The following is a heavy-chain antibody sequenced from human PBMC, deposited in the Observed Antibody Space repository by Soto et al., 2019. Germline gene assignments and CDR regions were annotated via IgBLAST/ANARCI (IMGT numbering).Heavy chain of an antibody. CDR2: IKQDGSEK. V-gene: IGHV3-7*05. CDR3: ARDLDSYGYTPKFDY. Sequence: GGSLRLSCAASGFTFSSYWMSWVRQAPGKGLEWVANIKQDGSEKYYVDSVKGRFTISRDNAKNSLYLQMNSLRAEDTAVYYCARDLDSYGYTPKFDYWGQGTLVKSPQ. D-gene: IGHD5-18*01. CDR1: GFTFSSYW. J-gene: IGHJ4*02.